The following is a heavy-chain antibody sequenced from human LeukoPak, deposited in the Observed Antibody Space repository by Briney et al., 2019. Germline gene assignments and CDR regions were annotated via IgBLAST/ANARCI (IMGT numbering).Heavy chain of an antibody. CDR1: GFTFSSYW. CDR3: AKDPLLRYFDWSY. V-gene: IGHV3-23*01. CDR2: ISGSGGST. Sequence: PGGSLRLSCAASGFTFSSYWMHWVRRAPGKGLEWVSAISGSGGSTFYADSVKGRFTISRDNSKNTLYLQMNSLGGEDTAVYYCAKDPLLRYFDWSYWGQGTLVTVSS. J-gene: IGHJ4*02. D-gene: IGHD3-9*01.